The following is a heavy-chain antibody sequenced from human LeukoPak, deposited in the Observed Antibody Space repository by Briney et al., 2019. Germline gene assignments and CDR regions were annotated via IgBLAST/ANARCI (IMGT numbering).Heavy chain of an antibody. CDR2: IYYSGST. D-gene: IGHD3-22*01. CDR1: GGSISSGGYY. CDR3: ARDHKADYYDSSGYSNWFDP. V-gene: IGHV4-31*03. Sequence: SETLSLTCTVSGGSISSGGYYWSWIRQHPGKGLEWIGYIYYSGSTYYNPSLKSRVTISVDTSKNQFSLKLSSVTAADTAVYYCARDHKADYYDSSGYSNWFDPWGQGTLVTVSS. J-gene: IGHJ5*02.